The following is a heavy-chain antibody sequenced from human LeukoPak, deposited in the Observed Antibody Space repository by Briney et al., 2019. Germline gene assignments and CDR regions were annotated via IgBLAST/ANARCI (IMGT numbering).Heavy chain of an antibody. V-gene: IGHV4-34*01. CDR3: ATYGGNYYYYGMDV. D-gene: IGHD4-23*01. CDR1: GXSFSGYY. J-gene: IGHJ6*02. CDR2: INHSGST. Sequence: SETLSLTCAVYGXSFSGYYWSWIRQPPGKGLEWIGEINHSGSTNYNPSLKSRVTISVDTSKNQFSLKLSSVTAADTAVYYCATYGGNYYYYGMDVWGQGTTVTVSS.